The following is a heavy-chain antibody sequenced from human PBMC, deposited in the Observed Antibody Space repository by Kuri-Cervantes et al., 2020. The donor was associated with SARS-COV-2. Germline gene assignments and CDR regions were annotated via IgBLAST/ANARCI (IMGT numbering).Heavy chain of an antibody. D-gene: IGHD1-26*01. CDR1: GGSFSDYY. Sequence: GSLRLSCAVYGGSFSDYYWTWIRQPPGKGLEWIGEINHSGSTNYNPFLKSRVTISVDTSKNQLSLRLSSVTAADTAVYYCARLGATKGSYYYGVDVWGQGTTVTVSS. V-gene: IGHV4-34*01. J-gene: IGHJ6*02. CDR3: ARLGATKGSYYYGVDV. CDR2: INHSGST.